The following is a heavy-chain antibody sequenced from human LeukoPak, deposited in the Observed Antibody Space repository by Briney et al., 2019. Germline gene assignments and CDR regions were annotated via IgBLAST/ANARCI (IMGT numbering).Heavy chain of an antibody. CDR2: INPNSGGT. Sequence: GASVKVSCKASGYRFTSYFMHWVRLAPGQGLEWMGIINPNSGGTNYAQKFQGRVTMTRDTSISTAYMELSRLRSDDTAVYYCARLLWFGELSTRTRRYFDYWGQGTLVTVSS. V-gene: IGHV1-2*02. CDR1: GYRFTSYF. J-gene: IGHJ4*02. D-gene: IGHD3-10*01. CDR3: ARLLWFGELSTRTRRYFDY.